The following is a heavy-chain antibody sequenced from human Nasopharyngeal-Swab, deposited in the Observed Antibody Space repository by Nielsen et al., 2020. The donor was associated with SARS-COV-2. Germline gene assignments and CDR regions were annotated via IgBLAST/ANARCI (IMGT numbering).Heavy chain of an antibody. V-gene: IGHV3-66*01. CDR2: MYSGGNT. D-gene: IGHD2-15*01. CDR1: GVTVSTNY. CDR3: ARDIEGGRGLRY. Sequence: GGSLRLSCAVSGVTVSTNYMYWVRQAPGKGLEWVSVMYSGGNTFYADSVKDRFIIFRDKSKNTLDLQMNRLRAEDTAVYYCARDIEGGRGLRYWGQGTLVTVSS. J-gene: IGHJ4*02.